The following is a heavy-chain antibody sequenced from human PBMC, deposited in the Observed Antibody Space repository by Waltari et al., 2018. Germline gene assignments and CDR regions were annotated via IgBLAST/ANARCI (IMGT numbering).Heavy chain of an antibody. J-gene: IGHJ6*02. V-gene: IGHV5-51*01. CDR2: IYPGAVDT. CDR3: ARFMAPGPYYYYGMDV. CDR1: GYSFTSYW. Sequence: EVQLVQSGAEVKKPGESLKISCKGSGYSFTSYWIGWVRQMPGKGLEWVGIIYPGAVDTRYRPSFQGQVTISADMAISTAYLQWSSLKASDTAMYYCARFMAPGPYYYYGMDVWGQGTTVTVSS. D-gene: IGHD7-27*01.